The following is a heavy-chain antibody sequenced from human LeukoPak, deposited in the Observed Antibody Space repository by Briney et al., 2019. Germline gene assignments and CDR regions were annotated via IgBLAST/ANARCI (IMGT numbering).Heavy chain of an antibody. D-gene: IGHD2-21*02. CDR3: ARTPGGDYYFDY. Sequence: SETLSLTCTVSGGSISSGSYYWGWIRQPPGKGLEWIGSIYYSGSTYYNPSLKSRVTISVDTSKNQFSLKLSSVTAADTAVYYCARTPGGDYYFDYWGQGTLVTVSS. CDR1: GGSISSGSYY. J-gene: IGHJ4*02. CDR2: IYYSGST. V-gene: IGHV4-39*07.